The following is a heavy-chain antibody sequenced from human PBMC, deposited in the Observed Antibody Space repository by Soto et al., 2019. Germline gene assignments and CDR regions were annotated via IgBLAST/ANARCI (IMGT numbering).Heavy chain of an antibody. CDR3: AKNAYYENGADV. D-gene: IGHD3-22*01. V-gene: IGHV3-30*18. CDR2: ISYDGSNK. Sequence: QPGGSLRLSCAASGFTFSSYGMHWVRQAPGKGLEWVAVISYDGSNKYYADSVKGRFTISRDNSKNTLYLQMNSLRAEDTAVYYCAKNAYYENGADVWGQGTTVTVSS. CDR1: GFTFSSYG. J-gene: IGHJ6*02.